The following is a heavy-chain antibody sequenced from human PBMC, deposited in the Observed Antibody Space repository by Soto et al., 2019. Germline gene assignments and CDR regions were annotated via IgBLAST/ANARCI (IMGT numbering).Heavy chain of an antibody. V-gene: IGHV4-61*01. CDR2: IYYSGNT. CDR3: ARGGGPYDSSAYYFDS. D-gene: IGHD3-22*01. J-gene: IGHJ4*01. Sequence: SETLSLTCTVSGASVNNVCNYWSWLLQPPGKGLEWLGYIYYSGNTYYNPFFQSRVTMSVDVSNNQFSLRLPSVTAADTVIYYCARGGGPYDSSAYYFDSWGHGALVTVSS. CDR1: GASVNNVCNY.